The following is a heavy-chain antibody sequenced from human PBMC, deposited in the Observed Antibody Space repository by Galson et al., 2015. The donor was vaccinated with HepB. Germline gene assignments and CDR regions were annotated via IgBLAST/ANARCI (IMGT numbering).Heavy chain of an antibody. CDR2: ISGSAGST. CDR3: AKEIPSSAEGGDAFDI. D-gene: IGHD1-14*01. CDR1: GFTFNNYA. Sequence: SLRLPCAASGFTFNNYAMSWIRQAPGRGLEWVSSISGSAGSTYYADSVKGRFTISRDNSKNTLFLQMNSLRAEDTAVYYCAKEIPSSAEGGDAFDIWGQGTLVTVSS. J-gene: IGHJ3*02. V-gene: IGHV3-23*01.